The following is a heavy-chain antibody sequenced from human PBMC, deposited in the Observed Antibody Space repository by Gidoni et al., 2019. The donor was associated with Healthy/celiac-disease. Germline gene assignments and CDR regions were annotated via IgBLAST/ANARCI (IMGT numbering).Heavy chain of an antibody. CDR2: IIPIHGIT. D-gene: IGHD4-17*01. V-gene: IGHV1-69*02. CDR3: ARGETGDYGDYVDYFDY. Sequence: QVQLVHSGAEVKKPGSSVKVSCKASGGPFSSYTISWVRQAPGQGLEWMGRIIPIHGITNYAQKFQGRVTMTADKSTSTAYMELSSLRSEDTAVYYWARGETGDYGDYVDYFDYWGQGTLVTVSS. CDR1: GGPFSSYT. J-gene: IGHJ4*02.